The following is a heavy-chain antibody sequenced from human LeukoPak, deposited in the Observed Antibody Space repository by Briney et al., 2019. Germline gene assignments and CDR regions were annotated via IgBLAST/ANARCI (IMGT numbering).Heavy chain of an antibody. Sequence: GGSLRLSCAASGFTVSTYYMTWVRQAPGKGLECVSVIYSGGSTYYADSVKGRFTISRDNSKNTLYLQMNSLRAEDTAMYYCARGLGYCTSTTCLLPFDYWGQGTLVTVSS. D-gene: IGHD2-2*01. CDR3: ARGLGYCTSTTCLLPFDY. CDR2: IYSGGST. CDR1: GFTVSTYY. V-gene: IGHV3-53*01. J-gene: IGHJ4*02.